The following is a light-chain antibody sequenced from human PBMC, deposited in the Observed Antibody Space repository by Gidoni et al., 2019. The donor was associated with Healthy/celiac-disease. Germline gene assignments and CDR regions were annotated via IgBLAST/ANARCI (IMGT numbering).Light chain of an antibody. CDR3: QQSYSTLSIT. J-gene: IGKJ5*01. Sequence: DFQLIQSPSHLSASVRDRVTITCRASQSISSYLNGYQQKPGKAPKLLIYAASSLQSGVPSRFSGSGSGTEFTLTISSLQPEDFATYYCQQSYSTLSITCXXXTRLEIK. V-gene: IGKV1-39*01. CDR1: QSISSY. CDR2: AAS.